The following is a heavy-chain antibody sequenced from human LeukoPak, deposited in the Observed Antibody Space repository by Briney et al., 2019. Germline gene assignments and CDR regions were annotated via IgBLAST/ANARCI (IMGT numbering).Heavy chain of an antibody. V-gene: IGHV4-61*02. CDR2: IYTSGST. J-gene: IGHJ6*03. CDR1: GGSISSGSYY. Sequence: KPSETLSLTCTVSGGSISSGSYYWSWIRQPAGKGLEWIGRIYTSGSTNYNPSLKSRVTISVDTSKNQFSLKLSSVTAADTAVYYCARHPYSYSSSWYSDYYYYMDVWGKGTTVTISS. D-gene: IGHD6-13*01. CDR3: ARHPYSYSSSWYSDYYYYMDV.